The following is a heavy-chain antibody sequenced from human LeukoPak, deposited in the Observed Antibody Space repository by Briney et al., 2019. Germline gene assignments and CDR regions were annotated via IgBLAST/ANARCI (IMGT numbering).Heavy chain of an antibody. Sequence: SETLSLTCTVSGGSINAYYWSWIRQPPGKGLEWIAYVRDNGGNNYNPSLKSRVAISVDKANNQISLRLNFVTAADTASYYCARQPANTAAFDIWGLGTMVTVSS. V-gene: IGHV4-59*08. CDR2: VRDNGGN. J-gene: IGHJ3*02. D-gene: IGHD5-18*01. CDR1: GGSINAYY. CDR3: ARQPANTAAFDI.